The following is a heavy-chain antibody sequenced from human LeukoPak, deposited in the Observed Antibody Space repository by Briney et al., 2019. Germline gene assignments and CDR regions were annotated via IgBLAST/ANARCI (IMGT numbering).Heavy chain of an antibody. CDR3: ARASSMVRGVIDY. Sequence: GASVKVSCKASGYTFTGYYMHWVRQAPGQGLEWMGRINPNSGGANYAQKFQGRVTMTRDTSISTAYMELSRLRSDDTAVYYCARASSMVRGVIDYWGQGTLVTVSS. CDR2: INPNSGGA. CDR1: GYTFTGYY. V-gene: IGHV1-2*06. D-gene: IGHD3-10*01. J-gene: IGHJ4*02.